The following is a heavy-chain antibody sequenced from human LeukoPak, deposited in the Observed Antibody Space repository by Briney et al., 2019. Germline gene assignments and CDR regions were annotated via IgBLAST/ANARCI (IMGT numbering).Heavy chain of an antibody. J-gene: IGHJ4*02. V-gene: IGHV4-59*01. CDR3: ARGHYDFWSGYFNY. D-gene: IGHD3-3*01. CDR1: GGSLSSYY. CDR2: IYYSGST. Sequence: SETLSLTCAVYGGSLSSYYWSWIRQPPGKGLEWIGYIYYSGSTNYNPSLKSRVTISVDTSKNQFSLKLSSVTAADTAVYYCARGHYDFWSGYFNYWGQGTLVTVSS.